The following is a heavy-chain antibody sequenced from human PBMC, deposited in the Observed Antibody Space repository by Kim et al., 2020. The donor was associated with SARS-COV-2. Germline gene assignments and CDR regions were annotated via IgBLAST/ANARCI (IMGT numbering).Heavy chain of an antibody. J-gene: IGHJ4*02. D-gene: IGHD3-9*01. CDR3: ARDAEPYYDILTGSDY. Sequence: GGSLRLSCAASGFTFSSYAMHWVRQAPGKGLEWVAVISYDGSNKYYADSVKGRFTISRDNSKNTLYLQMNSLRAEDTAVYYCARDAEPYYDILTGSDYWAREPWSPSPQ. CDR1: GFTFSSYA. CDR2: ISYDGSNK. V-gene: IGHV3-30-3*01.